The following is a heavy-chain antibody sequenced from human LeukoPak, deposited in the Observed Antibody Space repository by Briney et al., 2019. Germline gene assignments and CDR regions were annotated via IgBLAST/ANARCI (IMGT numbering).Heavy chain of an antibody. CDR2: ISSGSTYM. J-gene: IGHJ4*02. CDR3: AKGGKWDVTPFDY. D-gene: IGHD1-26*01. Sequence: GGSLRLSCAASGFTFSSYSMNWVRQAPGKGLEWVSSISSGSTYMYYADSVKGRFTISRDNSKNTLYLQVNSLRAEDTAVYYCAKGGKWDVTPFDYWGQGTLVTVSS. CDR1: GFTFSSYS. V-gene: IGHV3-21*04.